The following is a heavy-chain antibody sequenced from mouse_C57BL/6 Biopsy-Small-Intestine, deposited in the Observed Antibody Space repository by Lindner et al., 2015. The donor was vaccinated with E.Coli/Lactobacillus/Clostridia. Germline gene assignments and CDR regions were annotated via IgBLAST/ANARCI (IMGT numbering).Heavy chain of an antibody. CDR2: IYPSSGDS. D-gene: IGHD1-1*01. CDR1: GYTFTTYW. J-gene: IGHJ2*01. V-gene: IGHV1-7*01. Sequence: VQLQESGAELAKPGASVKLSCKASGYTFTTYWMHWVKQRPGQGLEWIGYIYPSSGDSKYNQKFKDKATLTADKSSSTAYMQLSSLTYEDSAVYYCVRTVNFAYFDYWGQGTTLTVSS. CDR3: VRTVNFAYFDY.